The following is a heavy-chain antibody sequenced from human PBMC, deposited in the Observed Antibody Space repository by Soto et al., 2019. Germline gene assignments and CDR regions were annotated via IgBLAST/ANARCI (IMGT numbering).Heavy chain of an antibody. CDR1: GFSLSTGGVG. V-gene: IGHV2-5*01. J-gene: IGHJ4*02. CDR2: IYWYDVK. CDR3: ARKGSGDYALDY. D-gene: IGHD4-17*01. Sequence: QITLKESGPTLVKPTQTLTLTCTLSGFSLSTGGVGVGWIRQSPGKALEWLAVIYWYDVKHYSPSLERRLTITKDTSESEVVLTMTNMDPVDTATYYCARKGSGDYALDYWGQGILVTVSS.